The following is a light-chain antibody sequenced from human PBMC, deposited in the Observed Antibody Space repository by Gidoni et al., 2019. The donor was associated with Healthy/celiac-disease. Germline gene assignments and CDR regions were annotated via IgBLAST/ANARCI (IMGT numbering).Light chain of an antibody. V-gene: IGKV3-11*01. CDR2: DAS. J-gene: IGKJ2*04. Sequence: LVSPQSPATLSLSPGERATLSCRASQSVSSYLAWYQQKPGQAPRLLIYDASNRATGIPARFSGSGSGTDFTLTISSLEPEDFAVYYCQQSSNWPLCSFGQGTKLEIK. CDR3: QQSSNWPLCS. CDR1: QSVSSY.